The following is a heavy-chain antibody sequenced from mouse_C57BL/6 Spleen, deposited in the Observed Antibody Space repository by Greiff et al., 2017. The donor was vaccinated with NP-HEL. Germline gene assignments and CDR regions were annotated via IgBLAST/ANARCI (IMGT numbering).Heavy chain of an antibody. D-gene: IGHD1-1*01. CDR3: ARYDYGSSLDY. Sequence: QVQLQQSGPELVKPGASVKISCKASGYAFSSSWMNWVKQRPGKGLEWIVRIYPGDGDTNYNGKFKGKATLTADKSSSTAYMQLSSLTSEDSAVYFCARYDYGSSLDYWGQGTTLTVSS. V-gene: IGHV1-82*01. J-gene: IGHJ2*01. CDR2: IYPGDGDT. CDR1: GYAFSSSW.